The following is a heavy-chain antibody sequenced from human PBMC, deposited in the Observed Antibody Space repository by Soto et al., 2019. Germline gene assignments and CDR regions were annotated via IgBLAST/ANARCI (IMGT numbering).Heavy chain of an antibody. Sequence: GASVKVSCKASGYTFTGYYMHWVRHAPGQGLDWMGWINPNSGGTNYAQKFQGWVTMTRDTSISTAYMELSRLRSDDTAVYYCARALGSGYYGMDVWGQGTTVTVSS. CDR2: INPNSGGT. D-gene: IGHD1-26*01. J-gene: IGHJ6*02. CDR3: ARALGSGYYGMDV. V-gene: IGHV1-2*04. CDR1: GYTFTGYY.